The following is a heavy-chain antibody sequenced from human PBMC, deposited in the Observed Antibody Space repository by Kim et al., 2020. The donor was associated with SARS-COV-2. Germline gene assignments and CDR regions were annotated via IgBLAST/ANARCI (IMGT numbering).Heavy chain of an antibody. CDR2: ISYDGSNK. CDR1: GFTFSSYG. Sequence: GGSLRLSCAASGFTFSSYGIHWVRQTPGKGLEWVAVISYDGSNKYYADSVKGRFTISRDNSKNTLYLQMIRLRDEDSGVYYCAKDVPTTVTTGALGHWG. CDR3: AKDVPTTVTTGALGH. J-gene: IGHJ1*01. V-gene: IGHV3-30*18. D-gene: IGHD4-17*01.